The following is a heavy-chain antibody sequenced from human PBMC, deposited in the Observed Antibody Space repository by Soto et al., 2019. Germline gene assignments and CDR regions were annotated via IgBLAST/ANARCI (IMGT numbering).Heavy chain of an antibody. Sequence: ASVKVSCKASGYTFTSYDINWVRQATGQGLEWMGWMNPNSGNTGYAQKFQGRVTMTRNTSISTAYMELSSLRSEDTAVYYCARVLFSSGYYYMDVWGKGTTVTVSS. CDR2: MNPNSGNT. CDR1: GYTFTSYD. CDR3: ARVLFSSGYYYMDV. J-gene: IGHJ6*03. V-gene: IGHV1-8*01. D-gene: IGHD3-10*01.